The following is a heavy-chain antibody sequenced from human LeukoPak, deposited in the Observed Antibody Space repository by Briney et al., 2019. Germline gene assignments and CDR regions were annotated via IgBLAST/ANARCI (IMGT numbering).Heavy chain of an antibody. Sequence: PGGSLRLSCAASGFTFSNAWMSWVRQAPGKGLEWVANIKQDGSQKYYVDSVKGRFTISRDNAKNSLYLQMNSLRAEDTAVYYCAKAPQLYYDFWSGYYYSYFDYWGQGTLVTVSS. D-gene: IGHD3-3*01. CDR3: AKAPQLYYDFWSGYYYSYFDY. J-gene: IGHJ4*02. CDR2: IKQDGSQK. CDR1: GFTFSNAW. V-gene: IGHV3-7*01.